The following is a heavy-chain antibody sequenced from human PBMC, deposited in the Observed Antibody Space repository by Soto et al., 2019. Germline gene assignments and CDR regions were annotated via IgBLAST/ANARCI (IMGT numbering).Heavy chain of an antibody. CDR2: ISGSSTTL. J-gene: IGHJ3*02. Sequence: SLRLSCAASGFTFSSYSMNWVRQAPGKGLEWVSYISGSSTTLYYADSVKGRFTISRDNVKNSLSLQMNSLRAEDTAVYYCARPPYGSGSYYAFDIWGQGTMVTVSS. D-gene: IGHD3-10*01. V-gene: IGHV3-48*01. CDR3: ARPPYGSGSYYAFDI. CDR1: GFTFSSYS.